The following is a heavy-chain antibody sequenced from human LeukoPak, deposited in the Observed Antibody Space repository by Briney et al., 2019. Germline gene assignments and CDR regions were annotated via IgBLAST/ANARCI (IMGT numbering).Heavy chain of an antibody. D-gene: IGHD6-13*01. CDR1: VYTFTGYY. J-gene: IGHJ4*02. V-gene: IGHV1-8*03. Sequence: ASVKVSCKASVYTFTGYYMHWVRQAPGQGLEWMGWMNPNSGNTGYAQKFQGRVTITRNTSISTAYMELSSLRSEDTAVYYCARGPQGAAGPDPDYWGQGTLVTVSS. CDR3: ARGPQGAAGPDPDY. CDR2: MNPNSGNT.